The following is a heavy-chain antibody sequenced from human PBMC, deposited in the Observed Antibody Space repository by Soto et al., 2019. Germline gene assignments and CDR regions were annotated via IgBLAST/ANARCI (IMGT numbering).Heavy chain of an antibody. J-gene: IGHJ4*02. CDR1: GGTFSSYT. CDR3: AREGSSSSLPD. Sequence: QVQLVQSGAEVKKPGSSVKVSCKASGGTFSSYTISWVRQAPGQGLEWMGRIIPILGIANYAQKFQGRVTITADKSTSTAYMELSSLRYEDTAVYCCAREGSSSSLPDWCQGTLVTVSS. V-gene: IGHV1-69*08. CDR2: IIPILGIA. D-gene: IGHD6-13*01.